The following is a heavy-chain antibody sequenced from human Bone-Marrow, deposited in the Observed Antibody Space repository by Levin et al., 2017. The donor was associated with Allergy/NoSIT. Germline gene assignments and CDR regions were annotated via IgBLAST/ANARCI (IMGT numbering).Heavy chain of an antibody. Sequence: GGSLRLSCKDSGDIFSNYWVAWVRQMPGKGLEWMGSIYPDDSDTRYSPSFQGQVTISVDTSITTAYLQWSSLKASDTAIYYCATQAAGPDAFDVWGQGTMVTVSS. J-gene: IGHJ3*01. D-gene: IGHD6-13*01. CDR3: ATQAAGPDAFDV. CDR2: IYPDDSDT. V-gene: IGHV5-51*01. CDR1: GDIFSNYW.